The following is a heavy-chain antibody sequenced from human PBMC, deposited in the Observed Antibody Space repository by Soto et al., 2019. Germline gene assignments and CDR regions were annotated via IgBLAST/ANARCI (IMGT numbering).Heavy chain of an antibody. J-gene: IGHJ6*02. CDR3: ARVNPQRDLWSGYFYYYYGMDV. CDR2: ISAYNGNT. D-gene: IGHD3-3*01. Sequence: GASVKVSCKASGYTFTSYGISWVRQAPGQGLEWMGWISAYNGNTNYAQKLQGRVTMTTDTSTSTAYMELRSLRSDDTAVYYCARVNPQRDLWSGYFYYYYGMDVWGQGTTVTVSS. CDR1: GYTFTSYG. V-gene: IGHV1-18*04.